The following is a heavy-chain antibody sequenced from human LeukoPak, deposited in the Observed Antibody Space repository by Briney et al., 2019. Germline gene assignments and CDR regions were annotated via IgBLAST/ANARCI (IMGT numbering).Heavy chain of an antibody. Sequence: GGSLRLSCAASGSTFSSYWMSWVRQAPGKGLEWVANIKQDGSEKYYVDSVKGRFTISRDNAKNSLYLQMNSLRAEDTAVYYCARDRGYGDYNYYYGMDVWGQGTTVTVSS. CDR2: IKQDGSEK. V-gene: IGHV3-7*01. D-gene: IGHD4-17*01. CDR1: GSTFSSYW. J-gene: IGHJ6*02. CDR3: ARDRGYGDYNYYYGMDV.